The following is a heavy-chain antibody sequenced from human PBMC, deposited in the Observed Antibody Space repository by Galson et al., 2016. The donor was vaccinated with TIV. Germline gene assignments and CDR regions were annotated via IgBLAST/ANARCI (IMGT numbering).Heavy chain of an antibody. D-gene: IGHD2-2*01. V-gene: IGHV1-24*01. Sequence: SVKVSCKVSGYTLNALPIHWVRQAPGKGLEWMGGLDPEEAETFYAHMFQGRVTMTEDTSTDTAYMELINLRSEDTAVYYCVTADTSKSFYYYYYGMDVWGQGTTVTVSS. J-gene: IGHJ6*02. CDR3: VTADTSKSFYYYYYGMDV. CDR1: GYTLNALP. CDR2: LDPEEAET.